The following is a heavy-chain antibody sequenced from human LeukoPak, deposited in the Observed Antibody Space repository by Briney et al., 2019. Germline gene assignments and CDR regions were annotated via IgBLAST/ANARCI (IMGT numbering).Heavy chain of an antibody. CDR2: ISGSGGST. J-gene: IGHJ6*03. CDR1: GFTFSSYA. V-gene: IGHV3-23*01. CDR3: AREFCGIAAAGSLNYYYMDV. D-gene: IGHD6-13*01. Sequence: GGSLRLSCAVTGFTFSSYAMSWVRQAPGKGLEWVSAISGSGGSTYYADSVKGRFTISRDNSKNTLYLQMNSLRAEDTAVYYCAREFCGIAAAGSLNYYYMDVWGKGTTVTISS.